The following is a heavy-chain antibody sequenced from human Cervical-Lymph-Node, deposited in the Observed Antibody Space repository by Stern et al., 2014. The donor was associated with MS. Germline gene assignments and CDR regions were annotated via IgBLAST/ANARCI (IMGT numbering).Heavy chain of an antibody. Sequence: VQLVESGGGLVQPGGSLRLSCAASGFTFSSYAMSWVRQAPGKGLEWVSAISGSGGSTYYADSAKGRFTMSIDNSKNTLYVQMSSLSAEDSAVYYCAKDLESYYYDSSGYPNFDYWGQGTLVTVSS. CDR3: AKDLESYYYDSSGYPNFDY. J-gene: IGHJ4*02. CDR2: ISGSGGST. CDR1: GFTFSSYA. V-gene: IGHV3-23*04. D-gene: IGHD3-22*01.